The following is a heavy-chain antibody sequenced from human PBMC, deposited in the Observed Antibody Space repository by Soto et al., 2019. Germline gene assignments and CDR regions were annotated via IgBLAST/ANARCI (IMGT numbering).Heavy chain of an antibody. V-gene: IGHV3-30*18. Sequence: QVQLVESGGGVVQPGRSLRLSCAASGFTFSSYGMHWVRQAPGKGLEWVAVISYDGSNKYYADSVKGRFTISRDNSKNTLYLQMNSLRAEDTAVYYCAKDLKGPTYYDFWSGYYTYYYYGMDVWGQGTTVTVSS. CDR1: GFTFSSYG. CDR3: AKDLKGPTYYDFWSGYYTYYYYGMDV. J-gene: IGHJ6*02. CDR2: ISYDGSNK. D-gene: IGHD3-3*01.